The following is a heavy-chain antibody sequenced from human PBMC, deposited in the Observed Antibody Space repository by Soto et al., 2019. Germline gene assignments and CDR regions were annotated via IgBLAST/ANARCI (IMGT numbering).Heavy chain of an antibody. J-gene: IGHJ4*02. V-gene: IGHV3-23*01. CDR3: AKEPSQIYDSSCYYYVLYFDY. Sequence: EVQLLESGGGLVQPGGSLRLSCAASGFTFSSHGMSWVRQAPGKGLEWVSGISGSGDSTNYADSVKGRFTISRDNSKNLLYLQMNTLRAEDTAVYYCAKEPSQIYDSSCYYYVLYFDYWGQGILVTVAS. D-gene: IGHD3-22*01. CDR2: ISGSGDST. CDR1: GFTFSSHG.